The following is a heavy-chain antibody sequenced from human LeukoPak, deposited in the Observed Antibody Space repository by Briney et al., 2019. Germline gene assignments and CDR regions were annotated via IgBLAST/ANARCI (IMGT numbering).Heavy chain of an antibody. CDR1: GFTVSFNY. V-gene: IGHV3-53*01. CDR2: IDGDTT. J-gene: IGHJ4*02. D-gene: IGHD7-27*01. Sequence: GGSLRLSCAASGFTVSFNYMNCFRQAPGRGLEWVSLIDGDTTHYADSVKGRFTISKDKSKNTLYLQMNTLRAEDTAVYFCTDGDLAHWGQGTLVTVSS. CDR3: TDGDLAH.